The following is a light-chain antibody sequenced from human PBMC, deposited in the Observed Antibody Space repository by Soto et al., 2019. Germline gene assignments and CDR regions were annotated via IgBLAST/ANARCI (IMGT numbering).Light chain of an antibody. CDR2: DAA. J-gene: IGKJ3*01. CDR3: QQYNSYAFT. Sequence: DIQMTQSPSTLSASVGDRVTITCRASQTISNWLAWYQQKPGKAPKLLIYDAAKLESGVTSRFSGSGCRTEFTLTISSLLPDDFGTYYCQQYNSYAFTFGPGTKVDIK. V-gene: IGKV1-5*01. CDR1: QTISNW.